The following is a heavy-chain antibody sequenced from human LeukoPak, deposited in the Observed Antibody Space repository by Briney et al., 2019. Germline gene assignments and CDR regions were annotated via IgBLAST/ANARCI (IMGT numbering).Heavy chain of an antibody. CDR1: GGTFSSYA. V-gene: IGHV1-69*05. CDR2: IIPIFGTA. CDR3: ARERVDYGDYGGV. J-gene: IGHJ4*02. Sequence: SVKVSCKASGGTFSSYAISWVRQAPGQGLEWMGGIIPIFGTANYAQKFQGRVTITTDESTSTAYMGLSSLRSEDTAVYYCARERVDYGDYGGVWGQGTLVTVSS. D-gene: IGHD4-17*01.